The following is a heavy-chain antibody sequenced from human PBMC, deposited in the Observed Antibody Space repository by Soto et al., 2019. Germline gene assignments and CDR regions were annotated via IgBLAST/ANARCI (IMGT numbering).Heavy chain of an antibody. CDR3: VRDLLEGYGHARQPDY. CDR1: GFTFRAYS. J-gene: IGHJ4*02. D-gene: IGHD2-15*01. V-gene: IGHV3-21*06. CDR2: ITSSNTYI. Sequence: GGSLRLSCVASGFTFRAYSMSWVRQAPGQGLEWVASITSSNTYIYYTRSVEGRFTISRDHAKNSLHLQMNTLRAEDTAVYYCVRDLLEGYGHARQPDYWGQGTLVTVSS.